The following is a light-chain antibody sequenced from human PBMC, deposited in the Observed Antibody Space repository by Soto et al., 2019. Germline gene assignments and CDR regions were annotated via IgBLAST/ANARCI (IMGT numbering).Light chain of an antibody. CDR2: WAS. J-gene: IGKJ1*01. Sequence: DILMTQSPDSLAVSLGERATINCKSSQSVLSSSNNKNYLAWYQQKPGQPPKLLIYWASTRESGVPDRFSGSGSGTDFTLTISSLQAEDVAVYYCQQYYSTPWTFGQGTKVDIK. CDR3: QQYYSTPWT. CDR1: QSVLSSSNNKNY. V-gene: IGKV4-1*01.